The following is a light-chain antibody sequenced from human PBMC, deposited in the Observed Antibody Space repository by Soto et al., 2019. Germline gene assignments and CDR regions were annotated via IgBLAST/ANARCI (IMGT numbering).Light chain of an antibody. V-gene: IGLV2-14*01. Sequence: QSALTQPASVSGSPGQSITISCSGTSNDVGGYDYVPWYQQHPGKAPKLVIYEVSNRPSWVSNRFSGSKSGNTASLTISGLQPEDEADYYCNSYTSSSTLVFGGGTKLTVL. CDR2: EVS. J-gene: IGLJ2*01. CDR3: NSYTSSSTLV. CDR1: SNDVGGYDY.